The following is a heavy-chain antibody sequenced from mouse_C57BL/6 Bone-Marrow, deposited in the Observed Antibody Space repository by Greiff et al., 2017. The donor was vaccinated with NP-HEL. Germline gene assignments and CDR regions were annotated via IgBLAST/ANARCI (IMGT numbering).Heavy chain of an antibody. CDR3: ARVGRTYSPYAMGD. CDR2: ISSGGSYT. V-gene: IGHV5-6*01. CDR1: GFTFSSYG. J-gene: IGHJ4*01. D-gene: IGHD2-12*01. Sequence: DVHLVESGGDLVKPGGSLKLSCAASGFTFSSYGMSWVRQTPDKRLEWVATISSGGSYTYYPDSVKGRFTIARDNAKNTLYLQMSSLKSEDTAMYYSARVGRTYSPYAMGDWGKGTSVTVSS.